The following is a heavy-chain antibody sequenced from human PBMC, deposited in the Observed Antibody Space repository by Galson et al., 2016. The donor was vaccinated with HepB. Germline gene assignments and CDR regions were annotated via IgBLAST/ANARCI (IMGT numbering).Heavy chain of an antibody. CDR1: GFSLNNTRVG. V-gene: IGHV2-26*03. CDR2: IFSNDEE. D-gene: IGHD6-19*01. Sequence: LVKPTQTLTLTCTISGFSLNNTRVGVSWIRQPPGKALEWLAHIFSNDEESYNTSLKSRLTISKDTSKSQVVLTMTNMDPVDTATYYCARIRPYASGWYWGYFFDFWGQGTLVTVSS. J-gene: IGHJ4*02. CDR3: ARIRPYASGWYWGYFFDF.